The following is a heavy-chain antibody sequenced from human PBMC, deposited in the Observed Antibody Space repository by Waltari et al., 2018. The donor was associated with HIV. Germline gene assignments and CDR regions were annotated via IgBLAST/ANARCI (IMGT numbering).Heavy chain of an antibody. D-gene: IGHD3-22*01. CDR1: GFAYAPSA. CDR2: ISGSGADS. Sequence: EVQLLESGGGLVQPGGSRSRSCAACGFAYAPSAMTWVRQSPGRGLEWVSAISGSGADSFYADSVKGRFSISRDNSKNTVYLQMNNLRAADTAIYYCAKAFSDNTAYYYDFWGRGTRVTVAS. V-gene: IGHV3-23*01. CDR3: AKAFSDNTAYYYDF. J-gene: IGHJ4*02.